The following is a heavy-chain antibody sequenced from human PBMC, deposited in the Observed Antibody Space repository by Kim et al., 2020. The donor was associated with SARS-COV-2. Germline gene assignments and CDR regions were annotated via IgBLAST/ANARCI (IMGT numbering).Heavy chain of an antibody. CDR1: GFTFSDYY. J-gene: IGHJ4*02. CDR3: ARDGRDGYNEDYFDY. D-gene: IGHD5-12*01. Sequence: GGSLRLSCAASGFTFSDYYMSWIRQAPGKGLEWVSYISSSGSTIYYADSVKGRFTISRDNAKNSLYLQMNSLRAEDTAVYYCARDGRDGYNEDYFDYWGQGTLVTVSS. CDR2: ISSSGSTI. V-gene: IGHV3-11*01.